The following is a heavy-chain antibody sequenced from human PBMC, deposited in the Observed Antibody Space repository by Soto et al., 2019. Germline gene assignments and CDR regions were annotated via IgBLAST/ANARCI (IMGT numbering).Heavy chain of an antibody. CDR1: SGSISSSNW. CDR3: AEERLYCSGGSCYSPYYYYYFMGV. V-gene: IGHV4-4*02. J-gene: IGHJ6*03. Sequence: QVQLQESGPGLVKPSGTLSLTCAVSSGSISSSNWWSWVRQPPGKGLEWIGEIYHSGSTNYNPSLQRRVPISVNKSQDQVLLKPSSVTDADTAVYYCAEERLYCSGGSCYSPYYYYYFMGVWGKGTTVTVSS. D-gene: IGHD2-15*01. CDR2: IYHSGST.